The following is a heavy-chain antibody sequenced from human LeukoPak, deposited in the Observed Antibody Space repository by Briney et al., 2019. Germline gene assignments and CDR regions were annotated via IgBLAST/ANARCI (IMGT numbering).Heavy chain of an antibody. CDR2: ISSNSSSI. CDR3: ARLVDIVRGWFDP. CDR1: GFTFSSYT. J-gene: IGHJ5*02. Sequence: GGSLRLSCVVSGFTFSSYTMNWVRQAPGKGLEWVSSISSNSSSIYYADSVKGRFTISRDNAKNSLYLQMNSLRAEDTAVYYCARLVDIVRGWFDPWGQGTLVTVSS. V-gene: IGHV3-21*01. D-gene: IGHD2-15*01.